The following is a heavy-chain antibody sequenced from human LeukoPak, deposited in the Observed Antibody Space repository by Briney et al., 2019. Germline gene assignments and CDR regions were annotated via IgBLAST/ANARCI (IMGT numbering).Heavy chain of an antibody. J-gene: IGHJ6*03. D-gene: IGHD4-17*01. V-gene: IGHV3-21*01. CDR1: GFTFSSYS. Sequence: PGGSLRLSCAASGFTFSSYSMNWVRQAPGKGLEWVSSISSSSSYIYYADSVKGRFTISRDNAKNPLYLQMNSLRAEDTAVYYCAGLTTVTTSGTGYYYYYYMDVWGKGTTVTVSS. CDR3: AGLTTVTTSGTGYYYYYYMDV. CDR2: ISSSSSYI.